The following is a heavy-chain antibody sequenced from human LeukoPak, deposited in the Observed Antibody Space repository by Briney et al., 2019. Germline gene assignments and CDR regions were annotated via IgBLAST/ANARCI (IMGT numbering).Heavy chain of an antibody. D-gene: IGHD4-11*01. CDR2: IKRDGSET. CDR1: GFTFSIYW. J-gene: IGHJ4*02. CDR3: AREAYTNTWPIDY. V-gene: IGHV3-7*01. Sequence: QSGGSLRLSCAASGFTFSIYWMSWVRQAPGKGPEWVANIKRDGSETYCVDSVKGRFIISRDNAKNSLYLQMNSLRAEDTAVYYCAREAYTNTWPIDYWGQGALVTVSS.